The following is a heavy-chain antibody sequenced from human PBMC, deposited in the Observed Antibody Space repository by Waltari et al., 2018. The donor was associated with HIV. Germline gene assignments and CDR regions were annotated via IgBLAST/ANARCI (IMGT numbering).Heavy chain of an antibody. CDR1: GFSVSSYG. CDR3: SRDTFGEYDY. J-gene: IGHJ4*02. CDR2: INMDGSRI. Sequence: EVQLVQSGGGLIKPGGSLRLSCAASGFSVSSYGMHWVRQTPGKGLVWVSRINMDGSRIDYADSVRGRFTISRDSAKNTLSLQMNSLTEEDTAVYYCSRDTFGEYDYWGQGTLVTVSS. D-gene: IGHD3-10*01. V-gene: IGHV3-74*01.